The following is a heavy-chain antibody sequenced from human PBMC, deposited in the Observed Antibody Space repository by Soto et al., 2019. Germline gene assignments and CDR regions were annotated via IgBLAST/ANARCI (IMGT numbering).Heavy chain of an antibody. CDR2: IKQDGSEK. CDR1: GFTFSSYW. Sequence: GGSLRLSCAASGFTFSSYWMSWVRQAPGKGLEWVANIKQDGSEKYYVDSVKGRLTISRDNAKNSLYLQMNSLRAEDTAVYYCARDLSRGLTPFDPWGQGTLVTVSS. CDR3: ARDLSRGLTPFDP. J-gene: IGHJ5*02. V-gene: IGHV3-7*01.